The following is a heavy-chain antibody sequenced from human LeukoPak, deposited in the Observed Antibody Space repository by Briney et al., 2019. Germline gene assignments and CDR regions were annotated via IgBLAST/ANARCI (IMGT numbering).Heavy chain of an antibody. J-gene: IGHJ4*02. D-gene: IGHD3-9*01. CDR3: ARDLLYFDWLAY. CDR2: ISAYNGNT. V-gene: IGHV1-18*01. Sequence: ASVKVSCKASGYTFTSYGISWVRPAPGQGLEWMGWISAYNGNTNYAQKLQGRVTMTTDTSTSTAYMELTSLRSDDTAVYYCARDLLYFDWLAYWGQGTLVTVSS. CDR1: GYTFTSYG.